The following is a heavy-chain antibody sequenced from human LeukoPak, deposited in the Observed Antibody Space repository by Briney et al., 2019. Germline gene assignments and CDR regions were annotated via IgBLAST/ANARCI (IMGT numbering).Heavy chain of an antibody. J-gene: IGHJ4*02. V-gene: IGHV1-2*06. D-gene: IGHD3-9*01. Sequence: ASVKVSCKASGYTFTGYYIHWVRQAPGHGLEWMGRINPNSGGTNYVQKFQGRVTMTRDTSINTAYMELSRLRSDDTAVYYCAREPLTYDILTGYYIYWGQGTLVTVSS. CDR2: INPNSGGT. CDR1: GYTFTGYY. CDR3: AREPLTYDILTGYYIY.